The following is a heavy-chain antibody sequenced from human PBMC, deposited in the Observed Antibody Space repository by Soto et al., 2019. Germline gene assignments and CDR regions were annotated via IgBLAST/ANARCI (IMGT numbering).Heavy chain of an antibody. J-gene: IGHJ4*02. D-gene: IGHD3-22*01. CDR3: ARDSQIHRVVVIDY. Sequence: ASVKVSCKTSGYTFTGHYIHWVRQAPGQGLEWMGWINPNSSAASYAQKFQGRVTMTRDTSIRIAYMELSRLTSDDTAIYYCARDSQIHRVVVIDYWGQGTLVTVSS. V-gene: IGHV1-2*02. CDR1: GYTFTGHY. CDR2: INPNSSAA.